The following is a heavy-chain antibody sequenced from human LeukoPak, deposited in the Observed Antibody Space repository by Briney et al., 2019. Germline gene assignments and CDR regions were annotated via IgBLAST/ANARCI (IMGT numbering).Heavy chain of an antibody. CDR2: FSDGDGNT. Sequence: GGSLRLSCAASGFTLRNYGMSWVRQAPGKGLEWVSAFSDGDGNTYYSDSVKGRFTISRDDSKNTLYLQMNSLKAEDTAVYYCARGGYLAYGMDVWGQGTTVTVSS. V-gene: IGHV3-23*01. CDR3: ARGGYLAYGMDV. D-gene: IGHD5-18*01. CDR1: GFTLRNYG. J-gene: IGHJ6*02.